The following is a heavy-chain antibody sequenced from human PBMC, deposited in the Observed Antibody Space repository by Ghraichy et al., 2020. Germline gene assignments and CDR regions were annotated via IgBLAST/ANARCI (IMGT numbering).Heavy chain of an antibody. V-gene: IGHV3-30*04. CDR3: ARGGFLEWLSDYFDY. CDR2: ISYDGRNK. CDR1: GFTFSSYT. Sequence: GGSLRLSCAASGFTFSSYTMHWVRQAPGKGLERVAVISYDGRNKYYADSVKGRFTISRDNSKNKPYLQMNSLRAEVTAVYYCARGGFLEWLSDYFDYWGQGALVTVSS. D-gene: IGHD3-3*01. J-gene: IGHJ4*02.